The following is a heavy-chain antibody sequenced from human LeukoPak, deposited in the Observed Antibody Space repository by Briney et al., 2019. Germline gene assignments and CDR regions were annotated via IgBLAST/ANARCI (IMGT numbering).Heavy chain of an antibody. CDR3: AREATYYDILTGYYKGAFDI. CDR2: IYSGGST. Sequence: RPGVSLRLSCAASGFTVSSNYMSWVRQAPGKGLEWVSVIYSGGSTYYADSVKGRFTISRDNSKNTLYLQMNSLRAEDTAVYYCAREATYYDILTGYYKGAFDIWGQGTMVTVSS. D-gene: IGHD3-9*01. J-gene: IGHJ3*02. CDR1: GFTVSSNY. V-gene: IGHV3-53*01.